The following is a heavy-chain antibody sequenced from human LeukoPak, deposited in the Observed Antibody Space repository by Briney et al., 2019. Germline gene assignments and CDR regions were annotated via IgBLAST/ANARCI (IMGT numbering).Heavy chain of an antibody. CDR2: IKQDGSEK. Sequence: GGSLRLSCAASGFTFSNYWMSWVRQAPGKGLEWVANIKQDGSEKYYVDSVKGRFTVSRDNAKNSLYLQMNSLRAEDTAVYYCSRNLIFYGDYDYWGREPWSPSPQ. CDR3: SRNLIFYGDYDY. D-gene: IGHD4-17*01. J-gene: IGHJ4*02. CDR1: GFTFSNYW. V-gene: IGHV3-7*01.